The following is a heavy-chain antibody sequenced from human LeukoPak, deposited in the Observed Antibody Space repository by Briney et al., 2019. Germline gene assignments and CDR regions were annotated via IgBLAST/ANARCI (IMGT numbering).Heavy chain of an antibody. CDR2: IIPIFGTA. J-gene: IGHJ3*02. D-gene: IGHD3-9*01. V-gene: IGHV1-69*05. CDR3: ARAVRYFDWLLGGPVSQDGGLDAFDI. CDR1: GGTFSSYA. Sequence: ASVKVSCKASGGTFSSYAISWVRQAPGQGLEWMGGIIPIFGTANYAQKFQGRVTITRNTSISTAYMELSSLRSEDTAVYYCARAVRYFDWLLGGPVSQDGGLDAFDIWGQGTMVTVSS.